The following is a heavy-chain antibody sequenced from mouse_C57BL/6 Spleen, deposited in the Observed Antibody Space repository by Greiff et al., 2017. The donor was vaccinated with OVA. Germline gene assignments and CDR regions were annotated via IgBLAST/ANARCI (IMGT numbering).Heavy chain of an antibody. D-gene: IGHD4-1*01. Sequence: EVQLVESGGGLVKPGGSLKLSCAASGFTFSSYAMSWVRQTPEKRLEWVATISDGGSYTYYPDNVKCRFTISRDNAKSNLYLQMSHLKSEDTAMYYCARDGRSLVAYWGQGTLVTVSA. CDR2: ISDGGSYT. CDR1: GFTFSSYA. V-gene: IGHV5-4*01. CDR3: ARDGRSLVAY. J-gene: IGHJ3*01.